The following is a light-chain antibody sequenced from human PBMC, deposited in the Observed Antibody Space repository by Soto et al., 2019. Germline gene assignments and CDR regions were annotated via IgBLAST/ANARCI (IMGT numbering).Light chain of an antibody. Sequence: DIQMTQSPSTLSASVGDRVTITCRASQSISSWLAWYQQKPGKVPKLLIYDASSLQSGVPSRFSGSGSGTEFTLTISSLQPDDIATYFCQQYNTYPLTFGGGPRWRS. CDR3: QQYNTYPLT. J-gene: IGKJ4*01. V-gene: IGKV1-5*01. CDR2: DAS. CDR1: QSISSW.